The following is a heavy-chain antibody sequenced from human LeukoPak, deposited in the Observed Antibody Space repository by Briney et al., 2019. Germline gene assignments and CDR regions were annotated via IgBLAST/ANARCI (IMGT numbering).Heavy chain of an antibody. CDR2: ISYDGSNK. V-gene: IGHV3-30*03. Sequence: GGSLRLSCAASGFTFCSYGMHWVRQAPGKGLEWVAVISYDGSNKYYADSVKGRFTISRDNSKNTLYLQMNSLRAEDTAVYYCAHLPYGSGSYYNVGWDYWGQGTLVTVSS. CDR1: GFTFCSYG. J-gene: IGHJ4*02. D-gene: IGHD3-10*01. CDR3: AHLPYGSGSYYNVGWDY.